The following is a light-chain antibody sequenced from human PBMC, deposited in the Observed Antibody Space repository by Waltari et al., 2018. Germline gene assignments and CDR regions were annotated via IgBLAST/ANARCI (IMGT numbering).Light chain of an antibody. CDR1: QGFNVY. Sequence: IQLTQSPSSLSASVGDRVTITCRASQGFNVYLAWYQQKPGNAPRLLIYAASSLQSGVSSSFCGRGSETDFTLTIDSLQPEDIATYYCQQFNASPRTFGQGTNVEIK. V-gene: IGKV1-9*01. J-gene: IGKJ1*01. CDR2: AAS. CDR3: QQFNASPRT.